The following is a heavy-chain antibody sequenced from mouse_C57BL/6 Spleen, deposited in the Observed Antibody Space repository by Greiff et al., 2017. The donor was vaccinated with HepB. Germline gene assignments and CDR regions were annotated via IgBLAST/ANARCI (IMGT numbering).Heavy chain of an antibody. J-gene: IGHJ4*01. CDR3: AREGNYDYDEYYYAMDY. D-gene: IGHD2-4*01. CDR2: IYPRSGNT. V-gene: IGHV1-81*01. CDR1: GYTFTSYG. Sequence: QVQLQQSGAELARPGASVKLSCKASGYTFTSYGISWVKQRTGQGLEWIGEIYPRSGNTYYNEKFKGKATLTADKSSSTAYMELRSLTSEDSAVYFCAREGNYDYDEYYYAMDYWGQGTSVTVSS.